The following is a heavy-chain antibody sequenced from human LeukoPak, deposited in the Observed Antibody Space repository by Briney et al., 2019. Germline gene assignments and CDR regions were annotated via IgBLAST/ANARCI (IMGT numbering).Heavy chain of an antibody. CDR3: AKDEGFSGSGSYDHNNWIDP. Sequence: GGSLRLSCAASRFTFSTYGMHWVRQAPGKGLEWVAFIRDDGSNKYYADSVKGRFTISRDNSKNTLYLQMNSLRAEDTAAYYCAKDEGFSGSGSYDHNNWIDPWGQGTLVAVSS. CDR1: RFTFSTYG. V-gene: IGHV3-30*02. CDR2: IRDDGSNK. D-gene: IGHD3-10*01. J-gene: IGHJ5*02.